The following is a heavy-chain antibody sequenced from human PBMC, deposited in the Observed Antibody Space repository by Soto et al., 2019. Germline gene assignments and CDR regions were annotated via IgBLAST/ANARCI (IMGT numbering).Heavy chain of an antibody. J-gene: IGHJ6*02. CDR1: GGSISSGGYY. CDR2: IYYSGST. CDR3: ARVSTVPTGVYYGMDV. V-gene: IGHV4-31*03. Sequence: PSETLSLTCTVSGGSISSGGYYWSWIRQHPGKGLEWIGYIYYSGSTYYNPSLKSRVTISVDTSKNQFSLKLSSVTAADTAVYYCARVSTVPTGVYYGMDVWGQGTTVPVYS. D-gene: IGHD4-17*01.